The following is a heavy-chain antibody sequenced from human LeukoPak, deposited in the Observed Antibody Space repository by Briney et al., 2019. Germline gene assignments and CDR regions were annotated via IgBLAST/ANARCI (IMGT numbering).Heavy chain of an antibody. D-gene: IGHD3-10*01. CDR2: INPNSGGT. CDR1: GYTFTGYY. Sequence: VASVKVSCKASGYTFTGYYMHWVRQAPGQGLEWMGWINPNSGGTNYAQKFQGRVTMTRDTSISTAYMELSRLRSDDTAVYYCARGGYYGSGSYHYWGQGTLVTVSS. J-gene: IGHJ4*02. CDR3: ARGGYYGSGSYHY. V-gene: IGHV1-2*02.